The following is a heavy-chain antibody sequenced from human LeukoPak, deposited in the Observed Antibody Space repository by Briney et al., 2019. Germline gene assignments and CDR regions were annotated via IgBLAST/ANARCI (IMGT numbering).Heavy chain of an antibody. V-gene: IGHV4-34*01. J-gene: IGHJ4*02. CDR3: ARRIYVWGSPLFDY. CDR2: INHSGST. D-gene: IGHD3-16*01. CDR1: GGSFSGYY. Sequence: PSETLSLTCAVYGGSFSGYYWSWIRQPPGKGLEWIGEINHSGSTNYNPSLKSRVTISVDTSKNQFSLKLSSVTAADTAVYYCARRIYVWGSPLFDYWGQGTLVTVSS.